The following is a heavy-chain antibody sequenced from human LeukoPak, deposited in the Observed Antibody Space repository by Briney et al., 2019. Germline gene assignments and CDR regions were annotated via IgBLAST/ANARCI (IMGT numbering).Heavy chain of an antibody. J-gene: IGHJ4*02. CDR2: IIPIFGTA. V-gene: IGHV1-69*13. CDR3: ARGRGDFGEPTYYFDY. Sequence: GASVKFSCKASGGTFSSYAISWVRQAPGQGLEWMGGIIPIFGTANYAQKFQGRVTITADESTSTAYMELSSLRSEDTAVYYCARGRGDFGEPTYYFDYWGQGTLVTVSS. D-gene: IGHD3-10*01. CDR1: GGTFSSYA.